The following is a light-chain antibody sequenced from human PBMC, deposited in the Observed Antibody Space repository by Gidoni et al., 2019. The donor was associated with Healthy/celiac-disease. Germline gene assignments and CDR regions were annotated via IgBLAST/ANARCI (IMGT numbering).Light chain of an antibody. Sequence: EIVLTQSPATLSLSPGERATLSCSASQSVSSYLAWYQQKPGQAPRLLIYDAYNRAPGIPARFSGSGTGTDFTLTISSLEPEDFAVYYCQQRSNWNPGLTFGGGTKVEIK. V-gene: IGKV3-11*01. CDR1: QSVSSY. CDR3: QQRSNWNPGLT. CDR2: DAY. J-gene: IGKJ4*01.